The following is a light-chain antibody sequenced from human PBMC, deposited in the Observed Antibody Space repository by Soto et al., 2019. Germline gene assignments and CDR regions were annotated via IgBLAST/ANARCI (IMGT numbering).Light chain of an antibody. CDR3: QQRSNWPIT. V-gene: IGKV3-11*01. Sequence: PGGRPTLPCRASQNFGSTYLAWYQQKRGQAPRFLIYDASNRATGIPARFSGSGSGTDFTLTISSLEPEDFAVYYCQQRSNWPITFGQGTRLEI. CDR2: DAS. J-gene: IGKJ5*01. CDR1: QNFGSTY.